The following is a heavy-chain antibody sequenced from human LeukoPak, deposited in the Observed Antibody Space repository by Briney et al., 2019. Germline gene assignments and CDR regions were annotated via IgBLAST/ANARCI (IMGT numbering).Heavy chain of an antibody. V-gene: IGHV3-23*01. CDR1: GFSFSSYD. CDR2: LTGTGGNT. CDR3: AKGTLGSCSGPRCYPLDY. Sequence: GGALTLSCAASGFSFSSYDMNWVRQPPGKGPEWVSILTGTGGNTWYADSVQGRFTISRDNSKNTLYLQMNSLRAEDTAVYYCAKGTLGSCSGPRCYPLDYWGQGTLVTVSS. D-gene: IGHD2-15*01. J-gene: IGHJ4*02.